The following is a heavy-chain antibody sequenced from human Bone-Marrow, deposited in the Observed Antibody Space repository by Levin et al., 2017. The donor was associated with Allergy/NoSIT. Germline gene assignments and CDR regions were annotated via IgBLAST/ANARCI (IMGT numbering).Heavy chain of an antibody. CDR3: SNYDILTGFLS. D-gene: IGHD3-9*01. J-gene: IGHJ5*02. V-gene: IGHV3-73*01. Sequence: GESLKISCAASGFTLSGSAVHWVRQASGKGLEWLGRIRSKANNYATAYAASVQGRFIISRDDSKNTADLQMNSLKTEDTAVYYCSNYDILTGFLSWGQGTLVTVSS. CDR2: IRSKANNYAT. CDR1: GFTLSGSA.